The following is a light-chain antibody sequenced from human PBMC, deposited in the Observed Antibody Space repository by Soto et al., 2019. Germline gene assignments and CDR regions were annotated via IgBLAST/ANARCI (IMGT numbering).Light chain of an antibody. CDR2: GAS. V-gene: IGKV3-15*01. Sequence: EIVMTQSPATLSVSPGERATLSCRASQSVSSNLAWYQQKPGQAPRLLIYGASTRATGIPARFSGSGSGTEFTLTISSLQSEDLAVYYCQQSNNWPPYTFGQGTKLEIK. CDR3: QQSNNWPPYT. CDR1: QSVSSN. J-gene: IGKJ2*01.